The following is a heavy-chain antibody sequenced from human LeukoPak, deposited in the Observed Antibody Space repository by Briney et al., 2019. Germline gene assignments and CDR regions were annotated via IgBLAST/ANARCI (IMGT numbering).Heavy chain of an antibody. CDR3: ARDDYYDSSGYFYFAAFDI. CDR1: GYTFTSYG. CDR2: ISAYNGNT. Sequence: GASVKVSCKASGYTFTSYGISWVRQAPGQGLEWMGWISAYNGNTNYAQKLQGRVTMTTDTSTSTAYMELRSLRSDDTAVYYCARDDYYDSSGYFYFAAFDIWGQGTMVTVSS. J-gene: IGHJ3*02. D-gene: IGHD3-22*01. V-gene: IGHV1-18*01.